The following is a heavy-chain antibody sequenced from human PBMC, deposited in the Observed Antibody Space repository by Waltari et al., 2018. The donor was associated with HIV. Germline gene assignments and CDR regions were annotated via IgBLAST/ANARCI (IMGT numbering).Heavy chain of an antibody. J-gene: IGHJ4*02. CDR3: ARSHTAMAPYYFDY. D-gene: IGHD5-18*01. V-gene: IGHV1-2*06. CDR2: LNPNCSST. CDR1: GYTFTGYY. Sequence: QVQLVQSGAEVKKPGASVKVSCKASGYTFTGYYMHWVRQAPGQELEWTRPLNPNCSSTVNAHKCQLIVTMTRSTSTSTAYMSLGRLRSDEPAVYYCARSHTAMAPYYFDYWGQGTLVTVSS.